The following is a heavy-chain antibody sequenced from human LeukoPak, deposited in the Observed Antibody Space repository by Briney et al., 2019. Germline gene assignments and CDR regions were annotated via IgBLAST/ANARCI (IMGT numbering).Heavy chain of an antibody. D-gene: IGHD1-26*01. V-gene: IGHV1-8*03. Sequence: ASVKVSCKASGYTFTGYYMHWVRQAPGQGLEWMGWINPNSGNTGYAQKFQGRVTITRNTSISTAYMELSSLRSEDTAVYYCAGGLIRGSYNPRLGVYWGQGTLVTVSS. CDR1: GYTFTGYY. J-gene: IGHJ4*02. CDR2: INPNSGNT. CDR3: AGGLIRGSYNPRLGVY.